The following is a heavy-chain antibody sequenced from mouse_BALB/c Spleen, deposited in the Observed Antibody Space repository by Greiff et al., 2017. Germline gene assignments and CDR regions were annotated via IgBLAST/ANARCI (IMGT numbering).Heavy chain of an antibody. CDR3: TRGGGNYYFDY. D-gene: IGHD2-1*01. J-gene: IGHJ2*01. CDR2: ISSGGSYT. CDR1: GFTFSSYT. Sequence: EVQGVESGGGLVKPGGSLKLSCAASGFTFSSYTMSWVRQTPEKRLEWVATISSGGSYTYYPDSVKGRFTISRDNAKNTLYLQMSSLKSEDTAMYYCTRGGGNYYFDYWGQGTTLTVSS. V-gene: IGHV5-6-4*01.